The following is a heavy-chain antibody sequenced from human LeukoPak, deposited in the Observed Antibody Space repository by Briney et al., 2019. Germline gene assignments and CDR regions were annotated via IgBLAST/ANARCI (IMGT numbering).Heavy chain of an antibody. D-gene: IGHD3-9*01. Sequence: GGSLRLSCTTSGFTFGESVMSWFRQAPGKGLEWVGFIRSKRYGGTTQYAASVKGRFTISRDDSKSIAYLQMNSLKTEDTAVYFCARSYDVLAAYFPPDYWGQGTLVTVSS. CDR2: IRSKRYGGTT. V-gene: IGHV3-49*03. CDR1: GFTFGESV. CDR3: ARSYDVLAAYFPPDY. J-gene: IGHJ4*02.